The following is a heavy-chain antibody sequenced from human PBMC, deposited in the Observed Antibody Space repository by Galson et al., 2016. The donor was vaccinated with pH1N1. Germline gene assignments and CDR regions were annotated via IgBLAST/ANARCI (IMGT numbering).Heavy chain of an antibody. CDR1: GFTFSDYC. Sequence: SLRLSCAASGFTFSDYCMTWIRQAPGKGLDWVSHICSSGSNIFYADSVKGRVTISWDDARNTLFLQMDSLRVEDTAVYYCATLGAYGDNLPYHYGMGVWGQGTTVTVSS. CDR2: ICSSGSNI. V-gene: IGHV3-11*04. J-gene: IGHJ6*02. CDR3: ATLGAYGDNLPYHYGMGV. D-gene: IGHD4-17*01.